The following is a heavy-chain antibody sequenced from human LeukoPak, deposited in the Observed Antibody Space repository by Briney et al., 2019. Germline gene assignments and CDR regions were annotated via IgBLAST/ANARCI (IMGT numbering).Heavy chain of an antibody. Sequence: SETLSLTCNGSGGSISGSNHYWGWIRQPPGKGLEWIVSMYYSGRTYYNPSLKSRVTISVDTSKNQFSLNLRSVTAADTAVYYSASRDGSMIVVSDYWGQGTLVTVSS. J-gene: IGHJ4*02. D-gene: IGHD3-22*01. V-gene: IGHV4-39*01. CDR2: MYYSGRT. CDR3: ASRDGSMIVVSDY. CDR1: GGSISGSNHY.